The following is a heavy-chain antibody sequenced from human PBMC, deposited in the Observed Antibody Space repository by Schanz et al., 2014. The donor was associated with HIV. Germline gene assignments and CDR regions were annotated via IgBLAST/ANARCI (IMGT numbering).Heavy chain of an antibody. Sequence: QVQLVESGGGVVQPGRSLKVSCVVSGFIFSDYGIHWVRQAPGKGLEWVSTISAGVGTASYADSVKGRFMISRDNSNNTLYLQMNSLRAEDTAVYFCTRGRFLERGGMDVWGQGTAVTVSS. J-gene: IGHJ6*02. D-gene: IGHD3-3*01. V-gene: IGHV3-33*08. CDR2: ISAGVGTA. CDR3: TRGRFLERGGMDV. CDR1: GFIFSDYG.